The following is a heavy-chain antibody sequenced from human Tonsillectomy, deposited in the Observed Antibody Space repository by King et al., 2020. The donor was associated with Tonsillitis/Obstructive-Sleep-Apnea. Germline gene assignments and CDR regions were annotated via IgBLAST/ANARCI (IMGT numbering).Heavy chain of an antibody. Sequence: QLVQSGGGLVQPGGSLRLSCAASGFTFSDHYMDWVRQAPGKGLEWVGRTRNKANSYTTEYAASVKGRFTISRDDSKNSLYLQMNSLKTEDTAVYYCASASTVTTIYYFDYWGQGTLVTVSS. J-gene: IGHJ4*02. V-gene: IGHV3-72*01. CDR1: GFTFSDHY. CDR2: TRNKANSYTT. CDR3: ASASTVTTIYYFDY. D-gene: IGHD4-17*01.